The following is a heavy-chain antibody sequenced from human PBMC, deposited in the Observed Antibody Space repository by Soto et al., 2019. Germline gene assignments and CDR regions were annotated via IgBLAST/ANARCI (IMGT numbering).Heavy chain of an antibody. J-gene: IGHJ2*01. Sequence: QVQLQESGPGLVKPSGTVSLTCAVSSGSISSSHWWSWVRQPPGKGLEWIGEIYHSGSTNYNPSLKSRVTIAVDKAKNQFALKLSSVTAADTAVYYCARGGAYCGGDCYRTFDLWGRGTLVTVSS. CDR1: SGSISSSHW. V-gene: IGHV4-4*02. D-gene: IGHD2-21*01. CDR3: ARGGAYCGGDCYRTFDL. CDR2: IYHSGST.